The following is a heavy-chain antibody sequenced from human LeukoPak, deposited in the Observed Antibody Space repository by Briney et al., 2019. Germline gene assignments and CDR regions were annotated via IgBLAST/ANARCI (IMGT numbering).Heavy chain of an antibody. CDR2: IYSGGST. D-gene: IGHD2-2*01. J-gene: IGHJ2*01. CDR1: GFTVSSNY. Sequence: GGSLRLSCAASGFTVSSNYMSWVRQAPGKGQEWVSVIYSGGSTYYADSVKGRFIISRDNSNNTLYLQMNSLRAEDTAVYYCARESTSRYFDLWGRGTLVTVSS. CDR3: ARESTSRYFDL. V-gene: IGHV3-53*01.